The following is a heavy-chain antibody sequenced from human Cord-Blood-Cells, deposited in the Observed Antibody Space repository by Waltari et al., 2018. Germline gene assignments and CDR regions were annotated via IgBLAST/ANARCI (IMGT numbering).Heavy chain of an antibody. CDR1: VYSFTTFW. CDR3: ARQGSTIFGVVNYDY. Sequence: EVQLVQPGAEVKKPGESLKISCMGSVYSFTTFWIGWVRQIPGKGLAWMGIIYPCDSDTRYSPSFQGQVTISADKSISTAYLQWSSLKASDTAMYYCARQGSTIFGVVNYDYWGQGTLVTVSS. CDR2: IYPCDSDT. D-gene: IGHD3-3*01. V-gene: IGHV5-51*01. J-gene: IGHJ4*02.